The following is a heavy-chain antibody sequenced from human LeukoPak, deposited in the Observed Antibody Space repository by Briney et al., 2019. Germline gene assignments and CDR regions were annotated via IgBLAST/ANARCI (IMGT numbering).Heavy chain of an antibody. Sequence: GGSLRLSCAASGFTFSSYWMSWVRQAPGKGLEWVANIKQVGSEKYYVDSVKGRFTISRVNAKNSLYLKMNSLRAEDTAVYYCARRNGGLRFLEWRFAYWGQGTLVTVSS. V-gene: IGHV3-7*01. D-gene: IGHD3-3*01. J-gene: IGHJ4*02. CDR3: ARRNGGLRFLEWRFAY. CDR2: IKQVGSEK. CDR1: GFTFSSYW.